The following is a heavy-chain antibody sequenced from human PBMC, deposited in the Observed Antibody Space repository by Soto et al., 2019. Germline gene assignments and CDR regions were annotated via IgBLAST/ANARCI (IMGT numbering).Heavy chain of an antibody. CDR3: AKDPCGGSCYLFDY. CDR1: GFTFSSYG. D-gene: IGHD2-15*01. V-gene: IGHV3-30*18. J-gene: IGHJ4*02. CDR2: ISYDGSNK. Sequence: QVQLVESGGGVVQPGRSLRLSCAASGFTFSSYGMHWVRQAPGKGLEWVAVISYDGSNKYYADSVKGRFTISRDNSKNTLYLQMNSLRAEDTAVYDSAKDPCGGSCYLFDYWGRGSLVTVSS.